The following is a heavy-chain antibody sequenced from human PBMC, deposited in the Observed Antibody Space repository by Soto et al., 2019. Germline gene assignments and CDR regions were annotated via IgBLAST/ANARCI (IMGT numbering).Heavy chain of an antibody. V-gene: IGHV3-30*18. CDR2: ISYDGSNK. J-gene: IGHJ6*02. Sequence: HPGGSLSLSCAASGFTFSSYGMHWVRQAPGKGLEWVAVISYDGSNKYYADSVKGRFTISRDNSKNTLYLQMNSLRAEDTAVYYCAKVGRLRFLEWSPYYYGMDVWGQGTTVTVSS. CDR1: GFTFSSYG. CDR3: AKVGRLRFLEWSPYYYGMDV. D-gene: IGHD3-3*01.